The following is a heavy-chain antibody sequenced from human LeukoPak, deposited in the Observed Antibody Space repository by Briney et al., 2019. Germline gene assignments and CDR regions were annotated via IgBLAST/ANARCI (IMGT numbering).Heavy chain of an antibody. CDR2: IYYSGST. V-gene: IGHV4-59*12. CDR3: ARSSGWLIDY. Sequence: PSETLSLTCTVSGGSISTYYWSWIRQPPGKGLEWIGYIYYSGSTYYNPSLKSRVTISVDTSKNQFSLKLSSVTAADTAVYYCARSSGWLIDYWGQGTLVTVSS. CDR1: GGSISTYY. J-gene: IGHJ4*02. D-gene: IGHD6-19*01.